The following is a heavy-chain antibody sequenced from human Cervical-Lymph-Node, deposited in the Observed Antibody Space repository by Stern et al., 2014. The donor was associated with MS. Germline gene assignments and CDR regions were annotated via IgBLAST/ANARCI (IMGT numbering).Heavy chain of an antibody. CDR3: ARVAPTVGAAY. V-gene: IGHV1-46*01. D-gene: IGHD1-26*01. J-gene: IGHJ4*02. CDR1: GYTFTDYN. Sequence: QVQLVQSGAEGKEPGASVKVSCTASGYTFTDYNIQWVRQAPGPGLEWMGMISPDGGRRAYAPKFRGRVTMTRDKSTATVYMELNSLRSEDTAVYFCARVAPTVGAAYWGQGTLVTVSS. CDR2: ISPDGGRR.